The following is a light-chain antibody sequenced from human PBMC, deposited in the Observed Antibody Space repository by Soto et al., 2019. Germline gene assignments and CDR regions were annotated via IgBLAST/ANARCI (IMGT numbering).Light chain of an antibody. Sequence: DIQMTQSPSSLSASVGDRVTITCRASQSISRYLSWYQKKPGKAPKLLIYAVSTLQPGVPSRFSGSGSGTDFTLTISSLQPEDFATYYCQQSYCSLYTFGQGTQLEIK. CDR3: QQSYCSLYT. J-gene: IGKJ2*01. V-gene: IGKV1-39*01. CDR1: QSISRY. CDR2: AVS.